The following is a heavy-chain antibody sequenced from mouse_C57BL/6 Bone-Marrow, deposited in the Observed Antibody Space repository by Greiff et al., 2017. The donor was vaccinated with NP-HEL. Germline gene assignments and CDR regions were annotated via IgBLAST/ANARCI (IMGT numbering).Heavy chain of an antibody. J-gene: IGHJ2*01. CDR1: GYTFTDYY. D-gene: IGHD2-3*01. V-gene: IGHV1-19*01. Sequence: VQLQQSGPVLVKPGASVKMSCKASGYTFTDYYMNWVKQSHGKSLEWIGVINPYNGGTSYNQKFKGKATLTVDKSSSTAYMELNSLTSEDSAVYYCAREDGYYVVDYWGQGTTLTVSS. CDR2: INPYNGGT. CDR3: AREDGYYVVDY.